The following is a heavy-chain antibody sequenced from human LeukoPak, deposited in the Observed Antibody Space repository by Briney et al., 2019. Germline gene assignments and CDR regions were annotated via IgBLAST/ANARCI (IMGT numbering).Heavy chain of an antibody. V-gene: IGHV1-69*05. CDR3: ARTRGYSAYDRFDY. CDR2: IIPIFGTA. CDR1: GGTFSSYA. J-gene: IGHJ4*02. Sequence: ASVKVSCKASGGTFSSYAISWVRQAPGQGLEWVGGIIPIFGTANYAQKFQGRVTMTRDTSTSTVYMELSSLRSEDTAVYYCARTRGYSAYDRFDYWGQGTLVTVSS. D-gene: IGHD5-12*01.